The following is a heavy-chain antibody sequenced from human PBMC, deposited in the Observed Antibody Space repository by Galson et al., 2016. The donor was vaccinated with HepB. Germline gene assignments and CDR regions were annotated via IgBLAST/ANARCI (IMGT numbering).Heavy chain of an antibody. Sequence: SVKVSCKASGYTFTSYGITWVRQAPGQGLEWMGWISAYNGHTNYAQKLQGRVTMTTDTSTSTAYMELRSLVSDDTAVYYCARWDYGGFYYYGVDVWGQGTTVTVSS. CDR3: ARWDYGGFYYYGVDV. J-gene: IGHJ6*02. CDR1: GYTFTSYG. CDR2: ISAYNGHT. D-gene: IGHD4-17*01. V-gene: IGHV1-18*01.